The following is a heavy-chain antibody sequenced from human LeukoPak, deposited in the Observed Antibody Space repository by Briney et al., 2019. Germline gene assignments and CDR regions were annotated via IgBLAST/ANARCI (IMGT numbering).Heavy chain of an antibody. D-gene: IGHD3-22*01. CDR2: ISSSSSYI. CDR1: GFTFSSYS. J-gene: IGHJ4*02. V-gene: IGHV3-21*01. CDR3: ARGTYYYDSSGYYYFDY. Sequence: PGGPLRLSCAASGFTFSSYSMNWVRQAPGKGLEWVSSISSSSSYIYYADSVKGRFTISRDNAKNSLYLQMNSLRAEDTAVYYCARGTYYYDSSGYYYFDYWGQGTLVTVSS.